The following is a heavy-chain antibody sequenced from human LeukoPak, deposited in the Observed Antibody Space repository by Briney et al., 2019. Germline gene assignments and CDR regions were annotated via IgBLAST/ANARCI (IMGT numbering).Heavy chain of an antibody. D-gene: IGHD5-18*01. Sequence: GGSLRLSCAASGFTFSSYAMHWVRQAPGKGLEWVAVISYDGSNKYYADSVKGRFTISRDNSKNTLYLQMNSLRAEDTAVYYCARKQLWLYHFDYWGQGTLVTVSS. CDR3: ARKQLWLYHFDY. J-gene: IGHJ4*02. CDR2: ISYDGSNK. V-gene: IGHV3-30-3*01. CDR1: GFTFSSYA.